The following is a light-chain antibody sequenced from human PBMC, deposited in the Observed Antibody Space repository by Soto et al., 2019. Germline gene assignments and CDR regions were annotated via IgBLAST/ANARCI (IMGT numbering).Light chain of an antibody. J-gene: IGLJ2*01. CDR3: SSYAGSNNYVV. Sequence: QSALTQPPSASGSPGQSVTISCTGTSSDLGGYNYVSWYQQHPGKAPKLMIYDVTKRPSGVSDRFSGSKSGSTASLTVSGLQAEDEADYYCSSYAGSNNYVVFGGGTKVTVL. CDR1: SSDLGGYNY. V-gene: IGLV2-8*01. CDR2: DVT.